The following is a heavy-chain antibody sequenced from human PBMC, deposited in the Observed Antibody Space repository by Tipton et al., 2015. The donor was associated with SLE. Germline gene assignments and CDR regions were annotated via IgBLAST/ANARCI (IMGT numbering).Heavy chain of an antibody. CDR2: ISGSGANI. CDR1: GFTFGTSA. Sequence: SLRLSCAASGFTFGTSAMRWVRQAPGKGLEWVSAISGSGANIYYAESVRGRFTIFRDNSKNTVYLQMNSLRAEDTAVYYCARGGASSKWLDPWGQGTLVTVSS. CDR3: ARGGASSKWLDP. V-gene: IGHV3-23*01. J-gene: IGHJ5*02. D-gene: IGHD6-6*01.